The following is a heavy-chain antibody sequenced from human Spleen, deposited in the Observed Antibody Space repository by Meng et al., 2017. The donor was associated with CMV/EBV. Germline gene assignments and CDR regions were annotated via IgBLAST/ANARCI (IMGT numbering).Heavy chain of an antibody. V-gene: IGHV1-8*01. J-gene: IGHJ4*01. CDR1: GYSFTNYD. CDR3: ARIGGYTYPDY. CDR2: MNPNSGKT. D-gene: IGHD5-18*01. Sequence: ASVKVSCKASGYSFTNYDVSWVRQATGQGLEWMGRMNPNSGKTDYAQMFQGRVTVTWDTSINTLYMELSGLRSEDTAVYYCARIGGYTYPDYWGQGTLVTVSS.